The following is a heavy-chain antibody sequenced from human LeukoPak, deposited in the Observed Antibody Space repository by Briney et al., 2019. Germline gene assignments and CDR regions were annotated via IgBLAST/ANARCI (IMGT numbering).Heavy chain of an antibody. CDR2: IIPIFGTA. D-gene: IGHD2-2*02. CDR3: ATPKGYCSSTSCYSYWFDP. CDR1: GYTFTSNY. J-gene: IGHJ5*02. Sequence: SVKVSCKAFGYTFTSNYMHWVRQAPGQGLEWMGGIIPIFGTANYAQKFQGRVTITADESTSTAYMELSGLRSEDTAVYYCATPKGYCSSTSCYSYWFDPWGQGTLVTVSS. V-gene: IGHV1-69*13.